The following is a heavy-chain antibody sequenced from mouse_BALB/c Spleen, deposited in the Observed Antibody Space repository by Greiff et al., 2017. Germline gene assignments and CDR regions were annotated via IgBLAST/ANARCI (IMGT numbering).Heavy chain of an antibody. V-gene: IGHV1-5*01. CDR2: IYPGNSDT. D-gene: IGHD2-4*01. Sequence: EVQLQQSGTVLARPGASVKMSCKASGYTFTSYWMHWVKQRPGQGLEWIGAIYPGNSDTSYNQKFKGKAKLTAVTSTSTAYMELSSLTNEDSAVYYCTRGPYYDYDEFAYWGQGTLVTVSA. CDR3: TRGPYYDYDEFAY. CDR1: GYTFTSYW. J-gene: IGHJ3*01.